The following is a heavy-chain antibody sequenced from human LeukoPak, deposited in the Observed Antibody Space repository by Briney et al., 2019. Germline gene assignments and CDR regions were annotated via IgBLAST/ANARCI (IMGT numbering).Heavy chain of an antibody. CDR2: ISGDGGGT. CDR1: GFTFDDYD. Sequence: GGSLRLSCAASGFTFDDYDMHWLRQAPGKGLEWVSLISGDGGGTYYADSVKGRFTISRDNSKNSLYLQMDSLRTEDTALYYCASGGGRGIAVPGTSDCWGQGTLVTVSS. V-gene: IGHV3-43*02. CDR3: ASGGGRGIAVPGTSDC. D-gene: IGHD6-19*01. J-gene: IGHJ4*02.